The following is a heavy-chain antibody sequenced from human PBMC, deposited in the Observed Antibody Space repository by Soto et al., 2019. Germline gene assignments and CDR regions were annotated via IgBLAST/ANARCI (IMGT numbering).Heavy chain of an antibody. V-gene: IGHV1-3*01. CDR2: INADNGNT. CDR1: GYTFSGSV. J-gene: IGHJ4*02. Sequence: QVQLVQSGAEVKKPGASVKVSCKASGYTFSGSVMHWVRQAPGQRLEWMGWINADNGNTKYSQKFQGRVTITRDTFASTAYMELSSLRSEDTTMYYCATEIDGTTVTSLDYWGQGTLVTVSS. CDR3: ATEIDGTTVTSLDY. D-gene: IGHD4-17*01.